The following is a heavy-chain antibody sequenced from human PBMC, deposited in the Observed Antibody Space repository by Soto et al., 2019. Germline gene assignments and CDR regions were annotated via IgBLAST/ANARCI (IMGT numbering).Heavy chain of an antibody. CDR3: ARRGYYYDSSGYPSVWY. D-gene: IGHD3-22*01. CDR2: IYYSGST. J-gene: IGHJ4*02. Sequence: QLQLQESGPGLVKPSETLSLTCTVSGGSISSSSYYWGWIRQPPGKGLECIGSIYYSGSTYYNPSLKSRVTISVDTSKNQFSLKLSSVTAADTAVYYCARRGYYYDSSGYPSVWYWGQGTLVTVSS. CDR1: GGSISSSSYY. V-gene: IGHV4-39*01.